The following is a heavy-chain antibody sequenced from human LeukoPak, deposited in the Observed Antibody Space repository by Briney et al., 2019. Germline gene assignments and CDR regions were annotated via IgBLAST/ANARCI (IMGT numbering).Heavy chain of an antibody. D-gene: IGHD6-13*01. J-gene: IGHJ4*02. V-gene: IGHV3-21*01. Sequence: GGSLRLSCAASGFTFSSYSMNWVRQAPGKGLEWVSSISSSSSYIYYAGSVKGRFTISRDNAKNSLYLQMNSLRAEDTAVYYCARAASSWSPYFDYWGQGTLVTVSS. CDR2: ISSSSSYI. CDR3: ARAASSWSPYFDY. CDR1: GFTFSSYS.